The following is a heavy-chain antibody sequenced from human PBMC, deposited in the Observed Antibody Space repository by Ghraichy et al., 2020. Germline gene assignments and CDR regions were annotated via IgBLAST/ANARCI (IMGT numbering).Heavy chain of an antibody. D-gene: IGHD1-26*01. J-gene: IGHJ3*01. CDR1: GFTFSSYS. V-gene: IGHV3-48*02. CDR2: ISSSSSTI. CDR3: ARSQGALNA. Sequence: GGPLRLSCTASGFTFSSYSMNWVRQAPGKGLEWVSFISSSSSTIYSADSVKGRFTISRDNAKNSLYLQMNDLRDEDTALYYCARSQGALNAWGQGTMVTVSS.